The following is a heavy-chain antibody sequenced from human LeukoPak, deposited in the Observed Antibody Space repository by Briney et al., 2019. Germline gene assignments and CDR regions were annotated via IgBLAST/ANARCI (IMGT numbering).Heavy chain of an antibody. D-gene: IGHD2-2*01. CDR1: GFTFSSYS. CDR2: ISSSSSYI. J-gene: IGHJ3*02. CDR3: ARDVTTIVVVPAAIGLGDAFDI. Sequence: GGSLRLSCAASGFTFSSYSMNWVRQAPGKGLEWVSSISSSSSYIYYADSVKGRFTISRGNAKNSLYLQMNSLRAEDTAVYYCARDVTTIVVVPAAIGLGDAFDIWGQGTMVTVSS. V-gene: IGHV3-21*01.